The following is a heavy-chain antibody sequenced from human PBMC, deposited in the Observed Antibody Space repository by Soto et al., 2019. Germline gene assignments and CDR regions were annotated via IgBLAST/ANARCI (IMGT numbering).Heavy chain of an antibody. D-gene: IGHD4-17*01. Sequence: DVQLVESGGGLIQPRGSLRLSCEASGLTVTGKKYVAWFRQAPGKGLEWVSGVYDTDGIYYADSVKGRFTSSRDNSKTIVYLEMNSLTPDDTAVYYCATWRLREHAYDIWGLGTTVTVSS. V-gene: IGHV3-53*01. CDR3: ATWRLREHAYDI. CDR1: GLTVTGKKY. J-gene: IGHJ3*02. CDR2: VYDTDGI.